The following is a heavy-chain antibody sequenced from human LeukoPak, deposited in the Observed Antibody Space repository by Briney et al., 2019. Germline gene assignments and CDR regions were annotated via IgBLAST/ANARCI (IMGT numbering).Heavy chain of an antibody. CDR1: GFTFSYYG. Sequence: GGSLRLSCAASGFTFSYYGMHWVRQAPGKGLEWVAFIRYDGSNKYYADSVKGRFTISRDNSKNTLYLQMNSLTPEDTAVYYCAKVAIVVVPADRFDYWGQGALVTVSS. D-gene: IGHD2-2*01. CDR3: AKVAIVVVPADRFDY. CDR2: IRYDGSNK. J-gene: IGHJ4*02. V-gene: IGHV3-30*02.